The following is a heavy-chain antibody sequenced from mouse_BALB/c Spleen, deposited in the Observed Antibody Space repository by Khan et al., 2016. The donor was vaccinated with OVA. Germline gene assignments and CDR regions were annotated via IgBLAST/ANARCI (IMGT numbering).Heavy chain of an antibody. D-gene: IGHD1-1*01. CDR1: GYTFTTYW. J-gene: IGHJ4*01. CDR3: ATSAHYGANYYFGMAY. Sequence: VQLQESGAELAKPGASVKMSCKASGYTFTTYWMHWIKQRPGQGLEWIGYINPDTGYNECEQKFKDKATLTADKSSSTAYMKLSSLTSEDSAVYYCATSAHYGANYYFGMAYWGQGTSVTVSS. CDR2: INPDTGYN. V-gene: IGHV1-7*01.